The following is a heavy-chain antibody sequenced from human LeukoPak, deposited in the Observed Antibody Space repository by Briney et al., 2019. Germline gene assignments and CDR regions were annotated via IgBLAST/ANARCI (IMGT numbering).Heavy chain of an antibody. CDR1: GYTFTGYY. V-gene: IGHV1-2*04. Sequence: GASVKVSCKASGYTFTGYYMHWVRQAPGQGLEWMGWINPNSGGTNYAQKFQGWVTMTRDTSISTAYMELSRLRSDDTAVYYCARARLVSSDAFDIWGQGTMVTVSS. J-gene: IGHJ3*02. CDR2: INPNSGGT. D-gene: IGHD2-8*01. CDR3: ARARLVSSDAFDI.